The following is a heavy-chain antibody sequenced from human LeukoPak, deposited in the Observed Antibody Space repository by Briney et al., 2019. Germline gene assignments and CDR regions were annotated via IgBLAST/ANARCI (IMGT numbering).Heavy chain of an antibody. CDR1: GGSISSSSYY. D-gene: IGHD3-3*01. CDR2: IYYSGST. CDR3: ARGDYDFWSGYYTGEYFQH. Sequence: SETLSLTCTVSGGSISSSSYYWGWIRQPPGKGLEWIGSIYYSGSTNYNPSLKSRVTISVDTSKNQFSLKLSSVTAADTAVYYCARGDYDFWSGYYTGEYFQHWGQGTLVTVSS. V-gene: IGHV4-39*07. J-gene: IGHJ1*01.